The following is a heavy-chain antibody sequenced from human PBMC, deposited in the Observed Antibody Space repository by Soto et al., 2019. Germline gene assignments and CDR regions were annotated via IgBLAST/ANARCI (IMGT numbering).Heavy chain of an antibody. V-gene: IGHV1-3*01. D-gene: IGHD3-9*01. CDR3: ARRGALPSYYYGYYFQY. Sequence: ASVKVSCKASGYTFPRYAMNWVGQAAGQSPEWMGWINPGNGNTKYSQRFQGRVTITRDTSASTAYMELSSLTSEDTAVYYCARRGALPSYYYGYYFQYLGQGTLVSVSS. CDR1: GYTFPRYA. J-gene: IGHJ4*02. CDR2: INPGNGNT.